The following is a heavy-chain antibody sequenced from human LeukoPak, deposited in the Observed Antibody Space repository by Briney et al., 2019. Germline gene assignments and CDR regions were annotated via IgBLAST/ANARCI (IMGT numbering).Heavy chain of an antibody. CDR3: TRGGRYYYYMDV. Sequence: GESLKISCEASGYSFTTYWIGWVRQMPGKGLEWMGIIYPVDSDTRYSPSFQGQVTISADKSINTAFLQWSSLKASDTAMYYCTRGGRYYYYMDVWGTGTTVTVSS. J-gene: IGHJ6*03. V-gene: IGHV5-51*01. CDR2: IYPVDSDT. CDR1: GYSFTTYW. D-gene: IGHD2-15*01.